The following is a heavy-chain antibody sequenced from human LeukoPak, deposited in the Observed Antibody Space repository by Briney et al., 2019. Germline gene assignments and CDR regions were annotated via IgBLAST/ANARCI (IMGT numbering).Heavy chain of an antibody. CDR1: GFTFDDYG. CDR3: ARSSVSAYAFDI. CDR2: INCNGGST. Sequence: GGSLRLSCAASGFTFDDYGMSWVRQGPGKGLEWVSGINCNGGSTGYADSVKGRFTISRDNAKKSLYLQMNSLRAEDTALYYCARSSVSAYAFDIWGQGTMVTVSS. J-gene: IGHJ3*02. D-gene: IGHD6-6*01. V-gene: IGHV3-20*04.